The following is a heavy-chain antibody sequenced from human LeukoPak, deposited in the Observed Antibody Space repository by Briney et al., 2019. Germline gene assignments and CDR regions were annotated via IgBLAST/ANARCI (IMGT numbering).Heavy chain of an antibody. D-gene: IGHD3-10*01. CDR1: GFTFTDYG. CDR3: ARESGGDYYMDF. Sequence: PGGSLRLSCATSGFTFTDYGLHWVRQAPGKGLEWVAVIWYDGSKKFYGESLEGRFTISRDDSKNTVYLEMSSLRVEDTAVYYCARESGGDYYMDFWGKGTTAIVSS. CDR2: IWYDGSKK. V-gene: IGHV3-33*01. J-gene: IGHJ6*03.